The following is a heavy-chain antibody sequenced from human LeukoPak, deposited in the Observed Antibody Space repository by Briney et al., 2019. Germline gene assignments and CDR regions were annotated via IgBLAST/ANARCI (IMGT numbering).Heavy chain of an antibody. D-gene: IGHD3-9*01. Sequence: GGSLRLSCAASGFPFGSYAMSWVRQAPGKGLEWVSGISGSGYSTYYADSLKGRFTISRDNSKNTMDLQLHSLRAEDSAIYYCAKDLSFDRGSLSYFFDYWGPGTLVAVSS. CDR3: AKDLSFDRGSLSYFFDY. V-gene: IGHV3-23*01. CDR2: ISGSGYST. J-gene: IGHJ4*02. CDR1: GFPFGSYA.